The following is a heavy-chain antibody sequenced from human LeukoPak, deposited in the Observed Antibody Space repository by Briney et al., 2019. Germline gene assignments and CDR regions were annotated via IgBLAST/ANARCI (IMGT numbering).Heavy chain of an antibody. V-gene: IGHV3-21*01. J-gene: IGHJ3*02. D-gene: IGHD3-10*01. Sequence: GGSLRLSCAASGFTFSSYSMNWVRQAPGKGLEWVSSISSSSSYIYYADSVKGRFTISRDNAKNSLYLQMNSLRAEDTAVYYCARDRVLLGDRVGAFDIWGQGTMVTVSS. CDR1: GFTFSSYS. CDR2: ISSSSSYI. CDR3: ARDRVLLGDRVGAFDI.